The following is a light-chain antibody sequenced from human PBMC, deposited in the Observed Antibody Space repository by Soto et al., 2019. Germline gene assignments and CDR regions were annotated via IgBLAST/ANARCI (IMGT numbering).Light chain of an antibody. Sequence: QAVVTQPPSASGTPGQRVTISCSGSSSSIGTNTVTWYQQLPGTAPKLLIYSNNQRPSGVPDRFSGSKSGTSASLAISGLQSEDEADYYCAAWDVSLVVFGGGTQLTVL. CDR3: AAWDVSLVV. V-gene: IGLV1-44*01. CDR2: SNN. CDR1: SSSIGTNT. J-gene: IGLJ2*01.